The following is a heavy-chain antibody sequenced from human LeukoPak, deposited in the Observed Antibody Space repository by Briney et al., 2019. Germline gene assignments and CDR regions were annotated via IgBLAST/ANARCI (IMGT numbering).Heavy chain of an antibody. V-gene: IGHV1-2*02. CDR3: AREGVCSSTSCYAWFDP. CDR1: GYTFTGYY. J-gene: IGHJ5*02. Sequence: ASVKVSCKASGYTFTGYYMHWVRQAPGQGLEWMGWINPNSGGTNYAQKFQGRVTMTRDTSISTAYMELSRLRSDDTAVYYCAREGVCSSTSCYAWFDPWGQGTLVTVSS. CDR2: INPNSGGT. D-gene: IGHD2-2*01.